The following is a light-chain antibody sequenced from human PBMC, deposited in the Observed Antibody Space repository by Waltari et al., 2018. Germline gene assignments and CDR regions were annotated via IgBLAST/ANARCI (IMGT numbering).Light chain of an antibody. V-gene: IGKV1-12*01. J-gene: IGKJ1*01. Sequence: EIHRTQPPSSVCASVGDRVSLSCRASQDMRPSFAWYQQKSGTALSLLIYHSSTFQGGVPSRFSGAGTGTDFTLTINNLHPEDFATYFCQQGDTSPPTFGPGTKVELK. CDR2: HSS. CDR3: QQGDTSPPT. CDR1: QDMRPS.